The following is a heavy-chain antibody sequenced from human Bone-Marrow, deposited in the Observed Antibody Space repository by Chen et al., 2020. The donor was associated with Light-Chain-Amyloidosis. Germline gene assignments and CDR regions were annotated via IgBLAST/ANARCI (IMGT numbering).Heavy chain of an antibody. D-gene: IGHD3-22*01. J-gene: IGHJ4*02. CDR3: ARTGTSGYFYYR. CDR2: MNPNNGAT. V-gene: IGHV1-8*01. Sequence: QVQLVQSGAEVRQPGAPVKVFCKAFGYTFTSFDINCVRQAPGQGLEWVGWMNPNNGATNYAQKFQGRVTMTRNTSISTAYLELSSLRSEDTAMYYCARTGTSGYFYYRWGQGTLVTASS. CDR1: GYTFTSFD.